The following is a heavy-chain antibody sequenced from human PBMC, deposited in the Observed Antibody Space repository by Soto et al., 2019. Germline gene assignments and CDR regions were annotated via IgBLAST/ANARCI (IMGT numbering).Heavy chain of an antibody. D-gene: IGHD3-16*01. V-gene: IGHV3-15*07. CDR3: SADLPDWGAYAFDY. J-gene: IGHJ4*02. Sequence: EVHLVESGGGSVEPGGSLRLSCTASGFTFNGAWMNWVRQAPGKGLEWVGRVKRKVDGGSIDYSAPVRGRFTISRDDSRGTVDLQMNSLSAEDSAMYYGSADLPDWGAYAFDYWGQGTLVTVSS. CDR1: GFTFNGAW. CDR2: VKRKVDGGSI.